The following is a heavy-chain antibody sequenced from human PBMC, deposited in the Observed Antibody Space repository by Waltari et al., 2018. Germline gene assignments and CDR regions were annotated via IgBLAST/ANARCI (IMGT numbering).Heavy chain of an antibody. Sequence: QVQLQESGPGLVKPSETLSLTRAVSGSSIRSGYYWGWIRQPPGKGLEWIGSIYHSGSTYYNPSLKSRVTISVDTSKNQFSLKLSSVTAADTAVYYCARRYSSSLGAFDIWGQGTMVTVSS. D-gene: IGHD6-6*01. J-gene: IGHJ3*02. CDR1: GSSIRSGYY. CDR2: IYHSGST. CDR3: ARRYSSSLGAFDI. V-gene: IGHV4-38-2*01.